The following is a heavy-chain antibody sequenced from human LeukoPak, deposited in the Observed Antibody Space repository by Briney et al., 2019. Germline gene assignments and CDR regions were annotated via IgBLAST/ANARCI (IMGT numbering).Heavy chain of an antibody. Sequence: GGSLRLSCAASGFTFDDYAMHWVRQAPGKGLEWVSGISWNSGSIGYADSVKGRFTISRDNAKNSLYLQMNSLRAEDTALYYCANDRGEQWLVHFDYWGQGTLVTVSS. D-gene: IGHD6-19*01. CDR2: ISWNSGSI. J-gene: IGHJ4*02. CDR3: ANDRGEQWLVHFDY. CDR1: GFTFDDYA. V-gene: IGHV3-9*01.